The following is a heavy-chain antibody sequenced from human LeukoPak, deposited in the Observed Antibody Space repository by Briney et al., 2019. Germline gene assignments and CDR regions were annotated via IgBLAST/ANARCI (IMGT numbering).Heavy chain of an antibody. Sequence: GGSLSLSCAASGFTFSSYWMSWVRQAPGKGLEWVANIKQDGSEKYYVDSVKGRFTISRDNAKNSLYLQMNSLRAEDTAVYYCARVDYVWGSYRFNYMDVWGKGTTVTVSS. CDR2: IKQDGSEK. J-gene: IGHJ6*03. CDR3: ARVDYVWGSYRFNYMDV. V-gene: IGHV3-7*01. D-gene: IGHD3-16*02. CDR1: GFTFSSYW.